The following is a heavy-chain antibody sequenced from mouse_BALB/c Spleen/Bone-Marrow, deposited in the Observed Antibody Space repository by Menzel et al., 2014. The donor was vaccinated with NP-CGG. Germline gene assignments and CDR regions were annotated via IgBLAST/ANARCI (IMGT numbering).Heavy chain of an antibody. CDR3: VRKGSFGNYAMDY. V-gene: IGHV2-2*02. CDR2: IWSGGST. D-gene: IGHD1-1*02. Sequence: VQLQQSGPGLVQPSQSLSITCTVSGFSLNNYGVHWVRQSPGKGLEWLGVIWSGGSTDYNAAFISRLSISKDNSKSQVFFKINSLQANDTSIYYCVRKGSFGNYAMDYWGQGTSFTVAS. J-gene: IGHJ4*01. CDR1: GFSLNNYG.